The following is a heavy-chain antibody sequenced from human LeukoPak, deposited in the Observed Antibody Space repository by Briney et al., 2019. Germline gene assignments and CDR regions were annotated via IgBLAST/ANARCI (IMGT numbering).Heavy chain of an antibody. CDR2: IIPIFGTA. CDR1: GGTFSSYA. Sequence: GASVKVSCKASGGTFSSYAISWVRQAPGQELEWMGGIIPIFGTANYAQKFQGRVTITADKSTSTAYMELSSLRSEDTAVYYCARLMVYYFDYWGQGTLVTVSS. V-gene: IGHV1-69*06. CDR3: ARLMVYYFDY. J-gene: IGHJ4*02. D-gene: IGHD3-10*01.